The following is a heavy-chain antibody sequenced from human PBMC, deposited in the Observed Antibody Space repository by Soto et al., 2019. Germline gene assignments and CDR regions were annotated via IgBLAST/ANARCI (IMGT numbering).Heavy chain of an antibody. D-gene: IGHD1-7*01. J-gene: IGHJ4*02. Sequence: SETLSLTCTVSGASISSSYWSWIRQPPGKGLEWIGFIHYSGSSNYNPSLKSRVTMSVDTSKNQFSLKLNSVTAADTAVYYCARAKMDWNYDYWGQGTLVTVSS. CDR1: GASISSSY. CDR2: IHYSGSS. V-gene: IGHV4-59*01. CDR3: ARAKMDWNYDY.